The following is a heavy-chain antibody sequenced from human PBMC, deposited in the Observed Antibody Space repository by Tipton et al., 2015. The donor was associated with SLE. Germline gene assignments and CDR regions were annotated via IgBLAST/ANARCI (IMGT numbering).Heavy chain of an antibody. D-gene: IGHD3-3*01. Sequence: QLVQSGAEVKKPGESLKISCKGSGYTFITYWIGWVRQMPGKGLEWMGVIHPGDSDTRYRSSFQGQVTISADKSINTAYLQWSSLKASDTAMYYCTRHAGGFLEWLSPEYWGQGTLVTVSS. CDR2: IHPGDSDT. J-gene: IGHJ4*02. V-gene: IGHV5-51*01. CDR3: TRHAGGFLEWLSPEY. CDR1: GYTFITYW.